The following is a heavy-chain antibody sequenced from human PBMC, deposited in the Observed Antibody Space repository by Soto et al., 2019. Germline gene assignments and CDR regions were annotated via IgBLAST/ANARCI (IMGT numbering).Heavy chain of an antibody. D-gene: IGHD2-21*01. CDR3: ARVCPESILWSDVMDV. CDR1: GYTFTSYD. V-gene: IGHV1-8*01. Sequence: ASVKVSCKASGYTFTSYDINWVRQATGQGLEWMGWMNPNSGNTGYAQKFQGRVTMTRNTSISTAYMELSSLRSEDTAVYYCARVCPESILWSDVMDVWGQGTTVTVYS. J-gene: IGHJ6*02. CDR2: MNPNSGNT.